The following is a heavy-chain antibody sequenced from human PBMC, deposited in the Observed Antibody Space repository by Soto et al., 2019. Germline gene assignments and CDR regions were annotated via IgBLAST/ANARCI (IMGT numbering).Heavy chain of an antibody. D-gene: IGHD4-4*01. CDR2: INSDGSST. V-gene: IGHV3-74*01. CDR1: GFTFSSYW. J-gene: IGHJ4*02. Sequence: GGSLRLSCAASGFTFSSYWMHWVRQAPGKGLVWVSRINSDGSSTSYADSVKGRFTISRDNAKNTLYLQMNSLRAEDTAVYYCAIPTVTPYYFDYWGQGTQVTVSS. CDR3: AIPTVTPYYFDY.